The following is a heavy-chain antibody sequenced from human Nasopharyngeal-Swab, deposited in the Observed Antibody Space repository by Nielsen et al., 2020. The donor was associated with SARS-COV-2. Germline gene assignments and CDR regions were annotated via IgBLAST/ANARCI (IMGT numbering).Heavy chain of an antibody. D-gene: IGHD6-19*01. J-gene: IGHJ4*02. CDR1: GGSISSSSYY. Sequence: SETLSLTCTVSGGSISSSSYYWGWIRQPPGKGLEWIGSIYYSGSTYYNPSLKSRVTISVDTSKNQFSLKLSSVTAADTAVYYCARGPSSGWYVNYYFDYWGQGTLVPSPQ. CDR3: ARGPSSGWYVNYYFDY. V-gene: IGHV4-39*07. CDR2: IYYSGST.